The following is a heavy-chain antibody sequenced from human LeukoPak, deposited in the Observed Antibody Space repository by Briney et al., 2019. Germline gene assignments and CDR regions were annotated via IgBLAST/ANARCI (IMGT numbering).Heavy chain of an antibody. CDR3: ARDTAMVTRSLHWGFDY. V-gene: IGHV4-38-2*02. CDR1: GYSISSGYF. J-gene: IGHJ4*02. Sequence: SETLSLTCTVSGYSISSGYFWGWIRQPPGKGLEWIGSIYHSGTTYYNPSLKSRVTISLDTSKNQFSLKLSSVTAADTAVYYCARDTAMVTRSLHWGFDYWGQGTLVTVSS. CDR2: IYHSGTT. D-gene: IGHD5-18*01.